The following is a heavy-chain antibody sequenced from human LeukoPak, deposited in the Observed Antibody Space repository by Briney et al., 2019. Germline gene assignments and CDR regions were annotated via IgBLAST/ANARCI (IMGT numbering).Heavy chain of an antibody. CDR1: AFRFSDYS. Sequence: GGSLRLSWAASAFRFSDYSMNWVSQAAGRGREWVSYSGIDSGNTNYADSVKGRFTSSGDKAKNSLYLQINSLRVEDTAVYYCARDYKYAFDKGGQGTLVTVSS. CDR2: SGIDSGNT. CDR3: ARDYKYAFDK. D-gene: IGHD5-24*01. V-gene: IGHV3-48*01. J-gene: IGHJ4*02.